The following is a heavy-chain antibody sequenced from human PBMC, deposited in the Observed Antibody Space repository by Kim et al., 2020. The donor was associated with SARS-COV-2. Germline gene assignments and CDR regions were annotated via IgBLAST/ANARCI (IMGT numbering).Heavy chain of an antibody. Sequence: SETLSLTCAVYVGSFSGYYWTWIRQPPGKGLEWIGEINHSGTTNYNPSLKSRVTISVDTSKNQFSLKLSSVTAADTAVYYCARQKAVVVAATLSDGMDVWGQGGTVTVSS. CDR1: VGSFSGYY. J-gene: IGHJ6*02. D-gene: IGHD2-15*01. CDR2: INHSGTT. V-gene: IGHV4-34*01. CDR3: ARQKAVVVAATLSDGMDV.